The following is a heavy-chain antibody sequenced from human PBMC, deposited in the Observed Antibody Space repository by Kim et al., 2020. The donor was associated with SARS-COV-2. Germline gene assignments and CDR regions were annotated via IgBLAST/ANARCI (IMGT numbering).Heavy chain of an antibody. CDR3: AIRIGVTGTIDY. D-gene: IGHD6-19*01. Sequence: GGSLRLSCAASGITVSSHAMSWVRQAPGKGLEWVSATSDSAGGTFYADSVKGRFTISRDHSKNTLDLQMNSLRAEDTALYYCAIRIGVTGTIDYWGQGTL. V-gene: IGHV3-23*01. CDR1: GITVSSHA. J-gene: IGHJ4*02. CDR2: TSDSAGGT.